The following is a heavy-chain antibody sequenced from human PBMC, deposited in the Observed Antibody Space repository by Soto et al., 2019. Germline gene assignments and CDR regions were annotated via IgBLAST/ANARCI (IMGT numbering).Heavy chain of an antibody. CDR1: GGSFSGYY. CDR3: ARGGVHSLGVDYYYGMDV. J-gene: IGHJ6*02. Sequence: PSETLSLTCAVYGGSFSGYYWSWIRQPPGKGLEWIGEINHSGSTNYNPSLKRRVTISVDTSKNQFSLKLSSVTAADTAVYYCARGGVHSLGVDYYYGMDVWGQGTTVTVSS. CDR2: INHSGST. V-gene: IGHV4-34*01. D-gene: IGHD2-15*01.